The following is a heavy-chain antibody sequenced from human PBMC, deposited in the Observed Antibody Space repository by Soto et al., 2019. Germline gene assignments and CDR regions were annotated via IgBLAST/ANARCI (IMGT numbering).Heavy chain of an antibody. CDR1: GDSISTFY. V-gene: IGHV4-59*01. CDR2: VYYTGST. Sequence: KTSETLSLTCTVSGDSISTFYWGWMRQSPGKELEWIGYVYYTGSTNYNPSLKSRVTISVDRSKNQCSLELTSANAADTAVYYCARGRTVRNYADDSSDYFYFFDYWGQGTQVTVSS. CDR3: ARGRTVRNYADDSSDYFYFFDY. D-gene: IGHD3-22*01. J-gene: IGHJ4*02.